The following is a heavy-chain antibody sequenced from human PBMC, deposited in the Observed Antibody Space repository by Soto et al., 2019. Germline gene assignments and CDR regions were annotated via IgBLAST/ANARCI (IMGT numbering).Heavy chain of an antibody. V-gene: IGHV3-53*01. Sequence: EVQLVESGGGLIQPGGSLRLSCAASGFTVSSNYMSWVRQAPGKGLEWVSVIYSGGSTYYADSVKGRFTISRDTSKNTLYLQMNRLRAEDTTVYYCARDVAGVRGYYYYGMDVWGQGTTVTVSS. D-gene: IGHD6-19*01. CDR2: IYSGGST. J-gene: IGHJ6*02. CDR3: ARDVAGVRGYYYYGMDV. CDR1: GFTVSSNY.